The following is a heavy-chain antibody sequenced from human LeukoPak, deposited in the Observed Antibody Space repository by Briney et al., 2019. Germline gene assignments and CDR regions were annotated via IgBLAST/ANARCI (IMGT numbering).Heavy chain of an antibody. Sequence: GGSLRLSCAASGFTFSSYSMNWVRQAPGKGLEWVSYISRTSHTIYYADSVKGRFTISRDNAKNSLYLQMNSLRDEDTAVYYCARSTYYYDSSGYLYPSFFDYWGQGNLVTVSS. D-gene: IGHD3-22*01. CDR3: ARSTYYYDSSGYLYPSFFDY. CDR2: ISRTSHTI. CDR1: GFTFSSYS. J-gene: IGHJ4*02. V-gene: IGHV3-48*02.